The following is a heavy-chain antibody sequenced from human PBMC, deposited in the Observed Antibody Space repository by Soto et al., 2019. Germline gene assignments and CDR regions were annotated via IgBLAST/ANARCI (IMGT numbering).Heavy chain of an antibody. CDR1: GGSISSGGYS. V-gene: IGHV4-30-2*01. D-gene: IGHD5-18*01. CDR3: ARHCRVDTAMAIDY. CDR2: IYHSGST. J-gene: IGHJ4*02. Sequence: PSETLSLTCAVSGGSISSGGYSWSWIRQPPGKGPEWIGYIYHSGSTYYNPSLKSRVTISVDRSKNQFSLKLSSVTAADTAVYYCARHCRVDTAMAIDYWGQGTLVTVSS.